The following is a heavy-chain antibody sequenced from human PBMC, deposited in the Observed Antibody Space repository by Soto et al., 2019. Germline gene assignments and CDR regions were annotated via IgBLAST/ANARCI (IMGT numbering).Heavy chain of an antibody. CDR1: GGSFSGYY. J-gene: IGHJ5*02. CDR3: ARGLTDNWNDVSGWVDP. Sequence: SETLSLTCAVYGGSFSGYYWSWIRQPPGKGLEWIGEINHSGSTNYNPSLKSRVTISVDTSKNQFSLKLSSVTAADTAVYYCARGLTDNWNDVSGWVDPWGLGTLLTVSS. V-gene: IGHV4-34*01. D-gene: IGHD1-1*01. CDR2: INHSGST.